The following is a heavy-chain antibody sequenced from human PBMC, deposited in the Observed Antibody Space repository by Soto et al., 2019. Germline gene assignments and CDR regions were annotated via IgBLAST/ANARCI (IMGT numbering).Heavy chain of an antibody. CDR2: ISWNSGNI. D-gene: IGHD3-16*01. J-gene: IGHJ4*02. CDR3: ARGLGAVLSYLDY. CDR1: GFTFDDYV. V-gene: IGHV3-9*01. Sequence: EVQLVESGGGLVQPGRSLRLSCVASGFTFDDYVMHWVRQVPGKGLEWVSGISWNSGNIDYADSVKGRFTISRDNAMNSLYLQMTSLRPEDTALYYCARGLGAVLSYLDYWGQGTLVTVSS.